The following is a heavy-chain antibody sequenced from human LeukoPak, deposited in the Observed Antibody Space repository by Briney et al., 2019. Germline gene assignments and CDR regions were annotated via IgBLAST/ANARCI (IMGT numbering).Heavy chain of an antibody. V-gene: IGHV3-48*04. D-gene: IGHD3-22*01. CDR3: ARSEMIGDRGEKYYFDY. Sequence: GGSLRLSCAASGFTFSSYSMNWVRQAPGKGLEWVSYISSSSSTIYYADSVKGRFTISRDNAKNSLYLQMNSLRAEDTAVYYCARSEMIGDRGEKYYFDYWGQGTLVTVSS. CDR1: GFTFSSYS. J-gene: IGHJ4*02. CDR2: ISSSSSTI.